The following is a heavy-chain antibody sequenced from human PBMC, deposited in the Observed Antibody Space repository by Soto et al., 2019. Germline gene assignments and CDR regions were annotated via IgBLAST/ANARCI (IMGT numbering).Heavy chain of an antibody. Sequence: GSLRLSCAASGVTFSSYWMSWVRQAPGKGLEWVASIKQDGGEKYYVDSVKGRFTISRDNAKNSLYLQMSSLRAEDTAVYYCATHSIWAFDYWGQGTLVTVSS. J-gene: IGHJ4*02. D-gene: IGHD4-4*01. CDR2: IKQDGGEK. V-gene: IGHV3-7*01. CDR3: ATHSIWAFDY. CDR1: GVTFSSYW.